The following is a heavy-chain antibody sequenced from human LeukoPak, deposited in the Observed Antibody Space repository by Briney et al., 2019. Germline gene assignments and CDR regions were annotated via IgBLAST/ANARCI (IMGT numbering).Heavy chain of an antibody. J-gene: IGHJ4*02. D-gene: IGHD2-15*01. Sequence: GGSLRLSCAASGFTFSSFGMHWDRQAPGKGLEWVAIIWSDGSNEVYIESAKGRFTISRDNSKNTLYLHMNSLRGEDTAMYFCARGCGGGPGCYILDYWGQGTLVTVSS. V-gene: IGHV3-33*01. CDR1: GFTFSSFG. CDR2: IWSDGSNE. CDR3: ARGCGGGPGCYILDY.